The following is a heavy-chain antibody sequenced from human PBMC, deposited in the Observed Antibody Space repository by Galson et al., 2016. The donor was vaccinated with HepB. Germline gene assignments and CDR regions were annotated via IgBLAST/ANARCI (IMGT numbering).Heavy chain of an antibody. CDR1: GGSLGNYF. J-gene: IGHJ5*02. V-gene: IGHV4-4*07. CDR3: AREYYDFWSGHPASGFDP. Sequence: SETLSLTCTVSGGSLGNYFWNWIRQPAGKGLEWIGRTYYTGSANINPSLASRVILSVDTSKNQFSLKMKSVTAADTAIYYCAREYYDFWSGHPASGFDPWGQGSLVIVSS. D-gene: IGHD3-3*01. CDR2: TYYTGSA.